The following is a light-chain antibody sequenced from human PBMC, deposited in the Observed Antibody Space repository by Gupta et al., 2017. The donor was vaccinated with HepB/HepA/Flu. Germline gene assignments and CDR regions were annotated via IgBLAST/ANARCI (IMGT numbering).Light chain of an antibody. V-gene: IGKV3-20*01. Sequence: MLTQSPGTLSSSPGASATLSCRASQSVSSNYLAWYQQKPGQAPGLLIYGASSRATGIPDRFSGSGSGTDFTLTISRLEPEDFAVYYCQQYGGSPITFGQGTRLEIK. CDR2: GAS. J-gene: IGKJ5*01. CDR3: QQYGGSPIT. CDR1: QSVSSNY.